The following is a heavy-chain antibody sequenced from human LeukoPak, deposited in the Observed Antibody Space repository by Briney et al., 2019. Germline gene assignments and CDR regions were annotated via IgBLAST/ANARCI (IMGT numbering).Heavy chain of an antibody. CDR3: ARGPYYDFWSGYSNNSYYYYMDV. CDR2: IYTSGST. D-gene: IGHD3-3*01. V-gene: IGHV4-4*07. Sequence: PSETLSLTCTVSGGSISGYYWSWIRQPAGKGLEWIGRIYTSGSTNYNPSLKSRVTMSVDTSKNQFSLKLSSVTAADTAVYYCARGPYYDFWSGYSNNSYYYYMDVWGKGTTVTASS. J-gene: IGHJ6*03. CDR1: GGSISGYY.